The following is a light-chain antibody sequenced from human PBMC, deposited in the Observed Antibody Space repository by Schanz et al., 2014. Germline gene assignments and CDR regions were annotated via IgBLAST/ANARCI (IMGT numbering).Light chain of an antibody. J-gene: IGKJ2*01. CDR1: QSVSSNS. CDR3: QQFWSYPYN. Sequence: EIVLTQSPGTLSLSPGERATLSCRASQSVSSNSLVWYQQRPGQAPSLLIYGATSRATGLPDRFSGSGSGTEFTLTISSLQSEDFATYYCQQFWSYPYNFGQGTNVEIK. CDR2: GAT. V-gene: IGKV3-20*01.